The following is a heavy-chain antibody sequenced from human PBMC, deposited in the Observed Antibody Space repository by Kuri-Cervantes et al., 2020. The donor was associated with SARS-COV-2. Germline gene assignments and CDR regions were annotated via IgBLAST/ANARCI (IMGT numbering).Heavy chain of an antibody. CDR1: GFTFSSYE. V-gene: IGHV3-48*03. D-gene: IGHD3-22*01. CDR3: AREFRSFTMIVVDAFDI. J-gene: IGHJ3*02. CDR2: ISSSGSTI. Sequence: GGSLRLSCAASGFTFSSYEMNWVRQAPGKGLEWVSYISSSGSTIYYADSVKGRFTISRDNAKNSLYLQMNSLRAEDTAVYYCAREFRSFTMIVVDAFDIWGQGTMVTVSS.